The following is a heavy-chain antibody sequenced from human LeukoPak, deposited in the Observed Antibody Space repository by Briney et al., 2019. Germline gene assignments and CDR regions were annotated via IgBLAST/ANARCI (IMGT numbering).Heavy chain of an antibody. J-gene: IGHJ3*02. CDR3: ARGVLGATNAFDI. V-gene: IGHV3-11*01. Sequence: GGSLRLSCAASGFTFSDYYMSWIRQAPGKGLEWVSYITRSGSTIYYADSVKGRITISRDNAKNSLYLQMNSLRAEDTAVYYCARGVLGATNAFDIWGQGTMVTVSS. CDR2: ITRSGSTI. CDR1: GFTFSDYY. D-gene: IGHD1-26*01.